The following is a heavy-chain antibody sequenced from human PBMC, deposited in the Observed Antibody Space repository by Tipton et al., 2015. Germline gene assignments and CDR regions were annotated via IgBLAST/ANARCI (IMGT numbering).Heavy chain of an antibody. CDR2: IHHGGST. CDR3: AREFVTSGGFGMDV. D-gene: IGHD3-16*01. Sequence: TLSLTCSVSGDSISSSNWWGWVRQPPGKGLEWIGEIHHGGSTNYNPSLKSRVTISADTSKNQFSLKLTSVTAADTAVYYCAREFVTSGGFGMDVWGQGTTVTVSS. J-gene: IGHJ6*02. V-gene: IGHV4-4*02. CDR1: GDSISSSNW.